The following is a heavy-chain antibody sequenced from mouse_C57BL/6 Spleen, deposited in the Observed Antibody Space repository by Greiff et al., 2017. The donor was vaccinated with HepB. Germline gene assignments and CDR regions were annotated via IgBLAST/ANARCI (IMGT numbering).Heavy chain of an antibody. D-gene: IGHD2-3*01. CDR3: VRQRDGYPGYFDV. CDR1: GFSFNTYA. Sequence: EVQGVESGGGLVQPKGSLKLSCAASGFSFNTYAMNWVRQAPGKGLEWVARIRSKSNNYATYYADSVKDRFTISRDDSESMLYLQMNNLKTEDTAMYYCVRQRDGYPGYFDVWGTGTTVTVSS. J-gene: IGHJ1*03. V-gene: IGHV10-1*01. CDR2: IRSKSNNYAT.